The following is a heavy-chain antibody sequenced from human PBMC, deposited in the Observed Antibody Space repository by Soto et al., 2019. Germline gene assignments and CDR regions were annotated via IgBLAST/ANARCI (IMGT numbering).Heavy chain of an antibody. Sequence: PGGSLRLSCAASGFTFSSYAMSWVRQAPGKGLEWVSAISGSGGSTYYADSVKGRFTISRDNSKNTLYLQMNSLRAEDTAVYYCAKGVLGVVIIDWFDPWGQGTLVTSPQ. J-gene: IGHJ5*02. D-gene: IGHD3-3*01. CDR3: AKGVLGVVIIDWFDP. V-gene: IGHV3-23*01. CDR2: ISGSGGST. CDR1: GFTFSSYA.